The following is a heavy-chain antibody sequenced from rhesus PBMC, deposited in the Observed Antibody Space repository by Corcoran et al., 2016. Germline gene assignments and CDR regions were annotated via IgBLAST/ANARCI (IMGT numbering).Heavy chain of an antibody. V-gene: IGHV4-65*01. Sequence: QVQLQESGPGLVKPSETLSLTCAVSGGSVSSSNWWSWIRQPPGKGLEWIGYISGSSGSTYYNPSLTSRVTILTDTSKNQFSLKLSSVTAADTAVYYCARDRVPSHYGLDSWGQGVVDTVDS. CDR2: ISGSSGST. CDR3: ARDRVPSHYGLDS. CDR1: GGSVSSSNW. J-gene: IGHJ6*01.